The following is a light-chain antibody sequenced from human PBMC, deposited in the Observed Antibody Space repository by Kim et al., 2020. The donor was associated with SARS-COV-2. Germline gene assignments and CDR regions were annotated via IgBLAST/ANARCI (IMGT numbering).Light chain of an antibody. CDR1: SGCIARNY. V-gene: IGLV6-57*01. CDR3: QSYGSSNDLV. J-gene: IGLJ3*02. Sequence: TVTISCTRSSGCIARNYVQWYQQRPCSSPTTVIYEDNDRPSGVPDRFSGSSDSSSNSASLTISRLKTKDEADYCCQSYGSSNDLVFGGGTKLTVL. CDR2: EDN.